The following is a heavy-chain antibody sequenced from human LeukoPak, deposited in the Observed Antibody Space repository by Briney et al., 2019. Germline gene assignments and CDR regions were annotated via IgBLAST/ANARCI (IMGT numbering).Heavy chain of an antibody. J-gene: IGHJ4*02. CDR1: GYTFTGYY. CDR2: INPDSGGT. CDR3: ARDRNTHYYDSSGYY. Sequence: ASVKVSCKASGYTFTGYYMHWVRQAPGQGLEWVGWINPDSGGTNCAQKFQGRVTMTRDTSISTAFMELNSLRAEDTALYYCARDRNTHYYDSSGYYWGQGTLVTVSS. V-gene: IGHV1-2*02. D-gene: IGHD3-22*01.